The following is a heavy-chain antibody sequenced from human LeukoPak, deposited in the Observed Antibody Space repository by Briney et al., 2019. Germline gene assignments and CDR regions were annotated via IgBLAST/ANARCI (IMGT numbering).Heavy chain of an antibody. D-gene: IGHD4-23*01. J-gene: IGHJ3*02. CDR1: GGSFSGYY. V-gene: IGHV4-34*01. CDR2: INHSGST. CDR3: ARETTVVTPGRSDVFDI. Sequence: SETLSLTCAVSGGSFSGYYWSWIRQPPGKGLEWIGEINHSGSTNYNPSLKSRVTISVDTSKNQFSLKLSSVTAADTAVYYCARETTVVTPGRSDVFDIWGQGTMVTVSS.